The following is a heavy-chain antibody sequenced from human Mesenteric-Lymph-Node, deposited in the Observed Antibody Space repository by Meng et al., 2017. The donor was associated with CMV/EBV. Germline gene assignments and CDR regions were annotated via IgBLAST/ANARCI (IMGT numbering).Heavy chain of an antibody. V-gene: IGHV3-64*02. CDR3: TRDKGIDSSGYYFFGH. D-gene: IGHD3-22*01. CDR1: GFSFSSHT. J-gene: IGHJ4*02. CDR2: LSSNGDIT. Sequence: GGSLRLSCEGSGFSFSSHTIHWVRQAPGKGLEYVSGLSSNGDITYYAASVKGRFTISRDNSKNTLYLQMGSLRPEDMAVYYCTRDKGIDSSGYYFFGHWGQGTLVTVSS.